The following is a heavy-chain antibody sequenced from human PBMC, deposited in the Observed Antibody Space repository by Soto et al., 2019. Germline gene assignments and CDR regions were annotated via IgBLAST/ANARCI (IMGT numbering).Heavy chain of an antibody. D-gene: IGHD6-13*01. J-gene: IGHJ1*01. V-gene: IGHV1-69*13. Sequence: SVKVSCKASGGTFSSYAISWVRQAPGQGPEWMGGIIPIFGTANYAQKFQGRVTITADESTSTAYMELSSLRSEDTAVYYCASVTYSSPTTEYFQHWGQGTLVTVSS. CDR2: IIPIFGTA. CDR1: GGTFSSYA. CDR3: ASVTYSSPTTEYFQH.